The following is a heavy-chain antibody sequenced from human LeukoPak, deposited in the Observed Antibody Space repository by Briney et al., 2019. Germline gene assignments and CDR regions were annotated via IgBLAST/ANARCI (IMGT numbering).Heavy chain of an antibody. V-gene: IGHV3-30*04. Sequence: PGGSLRLSCEASGFTFSTFPMHWVRQTPDKRLEWVAVISDDGRDTYYADSVKGRFTISRDNSENTLYLQMNSLSPEDTAVVYCARVGRVSIYPSYMDVWGKGTTVTVSS. J-gene: IGHJ6*03. CDR1: GFTFSTFP. CDR2: ISDDGRDT. D-gene: IGHD6-6*01. CDR3: ARVGRVSIYPSYMDV.